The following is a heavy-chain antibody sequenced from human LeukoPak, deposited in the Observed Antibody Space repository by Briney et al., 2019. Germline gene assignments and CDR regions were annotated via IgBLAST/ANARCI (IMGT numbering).Heavy chain of an antibody. CDR1: GFTVSSNY. J-gene: IGHJ6*02. V-gene: IGHV3-53*04. CDR2: IYSGGST. D-gene: IGHD2-21*02. CDR3: ARDGGVVVTAGYYGMDV. Sequence: GGSLRLSCAASGFTVSSNYMSRVRQAPGKGLEWVSVIYSGGSTYYADSVKGRFTISRHNSKNTLYLQMNSLRAEDTAVYYCARDGGVVVTAGYYGMDVWGQGTTVTVSS.